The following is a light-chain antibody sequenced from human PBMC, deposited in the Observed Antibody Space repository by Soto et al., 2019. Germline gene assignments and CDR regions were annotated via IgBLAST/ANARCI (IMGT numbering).Light chain of an antibody. J-gene: IGKJ4*01. CDR1: QSVSIS. CDR3: QQYNNWPPLT. V-gene: IGKV3-15*01. Sequence: EIVMTQSPATLSESPGQRATLSCRASQSVSISLAWYQQKPGQAPRLLIYAASTRATGIPDRFSGSGSGTDFTLTISSLQSEDFAVYYCQQYNNWPPLTFGGGTKVEIK. CDR2: AAS.